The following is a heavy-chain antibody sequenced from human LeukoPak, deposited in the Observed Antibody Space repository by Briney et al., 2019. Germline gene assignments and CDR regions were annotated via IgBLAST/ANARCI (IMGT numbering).Heavy chain of an antibody. D-gene: IGHD6-6*01. CDR1: GGSISSSSYY. J-gene: IGHJ4*02. CDR2: IYYSGST. V-gene: IGHV4-39*07. Sequence: SETLSLTCTVSGGSISSSSYYWGWIRQPPGKGLECIGSIYYSGSTYYNPSLKSRVTISVDTSKNQFSLKLSFVTAADTAVYFCARIEYSSSCDYWGQGTLVTVSS. CDR3: ARIEYSSSCDY.